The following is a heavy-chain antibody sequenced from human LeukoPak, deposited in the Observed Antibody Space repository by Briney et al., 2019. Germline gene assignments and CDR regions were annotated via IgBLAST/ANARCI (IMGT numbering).Heavy chain of an antibody. CDR1: GFTFSSYG. CDR3: AKGKGSGSDLFYSYYYMDV. V-gene: IGHV3-30*02. Sequence: PGGSLRLSCAASGFTFSSYGMHWVRQAPGKGLEWVAFIRYGGSNKYYADSVKGRFTISRDNSKNTLYLQMNSLRAEDTAVYYCAKGKGSGSDLFYSYYYMDVWGKGTTVTVSS. CDR2: IRYGGSNK. J-gene: IGHJ6*03. D-gene: IGHD1-26*01.